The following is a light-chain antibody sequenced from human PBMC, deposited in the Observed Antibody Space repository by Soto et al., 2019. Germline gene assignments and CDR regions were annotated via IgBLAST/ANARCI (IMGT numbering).Light chain of an antibody. V-gene: IGLV2-14*01. CDR3: RSYTSSSTYV. CDR1: SSDVGGYNY. CDR2: EVS. Sequence: QSALTQPASVSGSPGQSITISCTGTSSDVGGYNYVSWYQQHPGKAPKLMISEVSNRPSGVSSRFSGSKSGNTASLTISGLQAEDEADYYCRSYTSSSTYVFGSGTKLTVL. J-gene: IGLJ1*01.